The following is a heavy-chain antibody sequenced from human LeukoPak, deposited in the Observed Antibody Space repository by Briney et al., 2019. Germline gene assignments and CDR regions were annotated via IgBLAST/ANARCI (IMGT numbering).Heavy chain of an antibody. V-gene: IGHV4-59*01. CDR3: ARDTTVASGMQY. D-gene: IGHD6-19*01. CDR2: IYSRST. CDR1: GGSISTFS. J-gene: IGHJ4*02. Sequence: SETLSLTCTVSGGSISTFSWSCLRQPPGKGLEWIGSIYSRSTNFNPSFKSRVAISVDTSKNQFSLRLNSVTTADTAVYYCARDTTVASGMQYWGQGTLVTVSS.